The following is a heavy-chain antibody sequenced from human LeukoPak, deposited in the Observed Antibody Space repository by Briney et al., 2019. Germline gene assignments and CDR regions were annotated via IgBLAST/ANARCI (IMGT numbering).Heavy chain of an antibody. CDR2: ISSSSSTI. V-gene: IGHV3-48*02. CDR3: ARDYYGSGSYYNEGFDY. CDR1: GFTFDDYG. Sequence: GGSLRLSCAASGFTFDDYGMNWVRQAPGKGLEWVSYISSSSSTIYYADSVKGRFTISRDNAKNSLYLQMNSLRDEDTAVYYCARDYYGSGSYYNEGFDYWGQGTLVTVSS. D-gene: IGHD3-10*01. J-gene: IGHJ4*02.